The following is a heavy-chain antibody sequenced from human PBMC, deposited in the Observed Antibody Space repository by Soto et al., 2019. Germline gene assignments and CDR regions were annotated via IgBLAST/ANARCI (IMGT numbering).Heavy chain of an antibody. CDR3: AKYMRFFCCFCGCQDVHHYYYYMDV. J-gene: IGHJ6*03. Sequence: ASVKVSCKASGYTFTSYGISWVRQAPGQGLEWMGWISAYNGNTNYAQKLQGRVTMTTDTSTSTAYMELRSLRSDDTAVYYCAKYMRFFCCFCGCQDVHHYYYYMDVWGKGTTVTVSS. D-gene: IGHD3-3*01. CDR1: GYTFTSYG. CDR2: ISAYNGNT. V-gene: IGHV1-18*01.